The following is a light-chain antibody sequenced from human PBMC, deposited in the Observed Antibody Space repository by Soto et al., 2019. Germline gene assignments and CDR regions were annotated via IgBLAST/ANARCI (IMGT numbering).Light chain of an antibody. J-gene: IGKJ1*01. CDR3: QQYNKWPAT. CDR1: LSVSSS. V-gene: IGKV3-15*01. CDR2: GTS. Sequence: DTLMTQSPDTLSASPGEGATLSCRASLSVSSSLAWYKQKPGQAPRLLIYGTSTRATGIPARFSGSGSGTEFTLSFSCLQSEDFAVYYCQQYNKWPATFGQGTKVE.